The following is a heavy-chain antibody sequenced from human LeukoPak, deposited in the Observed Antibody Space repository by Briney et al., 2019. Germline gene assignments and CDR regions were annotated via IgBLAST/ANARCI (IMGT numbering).Heavy chain of an antibody. Sequence: ASVKVSCKTSGYTFTKSYMHWVRQAPGQGLEWMGMTDPSSGNINYPKKFQGRVAVTRDTSTSTLYMELSSLRSDDTAVYYCAREPTASSCYFDYWGQGTLVTVSS. D-gene: IGHD5-18*01. J-gene: IGHJ4*03. CDR3: AREPTASSCYFDY. V-gene: IGHV1-46*01. CDR1: GYTFTKSY. CDR2: TDPSSGNI.